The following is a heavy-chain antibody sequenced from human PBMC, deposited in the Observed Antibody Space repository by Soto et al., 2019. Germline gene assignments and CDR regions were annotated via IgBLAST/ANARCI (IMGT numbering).Heavy chain of an antibody. J-gene: IGHJ3*02. CDR2: IYWDDDK. Sequence: QITLKESGPALVKPTQTLTLTCTFSGFSLSTSGLGVAWIRQPPGKALEWLALIYWDDDKRYSPSLKSRLTITKDTSKNQVVLTMTNMDPVDTATYYCVHRRYDILTGYSSDAFDIWGQGTMVTVSS. D-gene: IGHD3-9*01. CDR3: VHRRYDILTGYSSDAFDI. V-gene: IGHV2-5*02. CDR1: GFSLSTSGLG.